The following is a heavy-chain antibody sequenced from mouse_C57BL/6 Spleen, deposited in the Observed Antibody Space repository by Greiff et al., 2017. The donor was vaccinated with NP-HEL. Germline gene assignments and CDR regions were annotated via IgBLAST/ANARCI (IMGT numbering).Heavy chain of an antibody. V-gene: IGHV3-6*01. D-gene: IGHD6-1*01. J-gene: IGHJ2*01. CDR2: ISYDGSN. Sequence: VQLKQSGPGLVKPSQSLSLTCSVTGYSITSGYYWNWIRQFPGNKLEWMGYISYDGSNNYNPSLKNRISITRDPSKNQLFLKLNSVTTEDTATYYCARGGANFDYWGQGTTLTVSA. CDR3: ARGGANFDY. CDR1: GYSITSGYY.